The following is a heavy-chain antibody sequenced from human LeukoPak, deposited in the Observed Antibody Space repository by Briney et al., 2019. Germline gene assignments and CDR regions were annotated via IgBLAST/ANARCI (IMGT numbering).Heavy chain of an antibody. CDR2: ISSSSTYI. CDR3: ARDEGAPES. J-gene: IGHJ5*02. Sequence: GGTLRLSCAASGFTFSSYGMSWVRQAPGKGLEWASSISSSSTYIYYADSVKGRFTISRDNAENSLFLQMNSLRAEDTAVYYCARDEGAPESWGQGTLVTVSS. CDR1: GFTFSSYG. V-gene: IGHV3-21*01. D-gene: IGHD3-16*01.